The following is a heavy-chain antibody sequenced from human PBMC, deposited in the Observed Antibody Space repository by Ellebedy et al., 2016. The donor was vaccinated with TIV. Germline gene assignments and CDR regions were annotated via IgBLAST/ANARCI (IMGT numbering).Heavy chain of an antibody. CDR2: ISGSGRST. CDR3: AVTTGTATTSRFEY. J-gene: IGHJ4*02. D-gene: IGHD1-1*01. CDR1: AFTFSSYA. V-gene: IGHV3-23*01. Sequence: GESLKISXAASAFTFSSYAMSWVRQAPGKGLECVSGISGSGRSTYYADSVKGRFTISRDNSKNTLYLQMNSLRADDTAVYYCAVTTGTATTSRFEYWGQGILVIVSS.